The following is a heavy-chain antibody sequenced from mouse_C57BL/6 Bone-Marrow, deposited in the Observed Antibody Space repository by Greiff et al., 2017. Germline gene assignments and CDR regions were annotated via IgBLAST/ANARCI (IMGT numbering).Heavy chain of an antibody. V-gene: IGHV1-26*01. CDR2: INPNNGGT. CDR3: ARVGYYGAY. J-gene: IGHJ3*01. Sequence: EVQLQQSGPELVKPGASVKISCKASGYTFTDYYMNWVKQSHGKSLEWIGDINPNNGGTSYNQKFKGKATLTVDKSSSTAYMELRSLTSEDSAVYYCARVGYYGAYWGQGTLVTVSA. D-gene: IGHD1-1*01. CDR1: GYTFTDYY.